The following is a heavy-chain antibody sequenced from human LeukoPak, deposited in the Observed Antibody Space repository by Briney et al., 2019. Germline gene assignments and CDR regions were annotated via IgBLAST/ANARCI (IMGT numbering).Heavy chain of an antibody. Sequence: GGSLRLSCTSSGFTFGAYAINWFRQAPGKGLEWISLIKSKTHGEAMEYAASVKGRFTISRDDSKSIAYLQMNSLKTEDTAVYYCTRVGSAYLVDFWGQGILVTVSS. CDR1: GFTFGAYA. CDR2: IKSKTHGEAM. CDR3: TRVGSAYLVDF. J-gene: IGHJ4*02. D-gene: IGHD3-22*01. V-gene: IGHV3-49*03.